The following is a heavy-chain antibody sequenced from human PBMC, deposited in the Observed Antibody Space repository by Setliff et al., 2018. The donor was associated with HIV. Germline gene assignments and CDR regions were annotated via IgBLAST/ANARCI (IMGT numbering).Heavy chain of an antibody. J-gene: IGHJ4*02. CDR1: GYTFTSYG. Sequence: ASVKVSCKASGYTFTSYGISWVRQAPGQGLEWMGWISAYNGNTNYAQKLQGRVTMTTDTSTSTAYMELRSLGSDDTAVYYCARVTDYYDSSGYTTRPSDDYWGQGTLVTVSS. CDR2: ISAYNGNT. D-gene: IGHD3-22*01. CDR3: ARVTDYYDSSGYTTRPSDDY. V-gene: IGHV1-18*01.